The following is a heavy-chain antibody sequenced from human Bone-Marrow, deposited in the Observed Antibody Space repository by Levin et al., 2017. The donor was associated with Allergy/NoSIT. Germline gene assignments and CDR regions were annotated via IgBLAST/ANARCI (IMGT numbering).Heavy chain of an antibody. CDR2: INQDGSEK. CDR1: GFNFNFYW. CDR3: ARGRGFGGYYFDY. Sequence: GGSLRLSCLASGFNFNFYWMSWVRQAPGKGLEWVASINQDGSEKIYVDSVKGRFTISRDNAKNALDLQMTSLSADDTAVYYCARGRGFGGYYFDYWGQGGLVTVSS. V-gene: IGHV3-7*01. D-gene: IGHD3-16*01. J-gene: IGHJ4*02.